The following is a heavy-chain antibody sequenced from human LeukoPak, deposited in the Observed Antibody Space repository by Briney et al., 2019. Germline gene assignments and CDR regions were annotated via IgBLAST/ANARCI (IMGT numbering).Heavy chain of an antibody. CDR1: GGSISSDNYY. CDR3: ARGGGWYDAFDI. CDR2: IYYSGST. D-gene: IGHD6-19*01. Sequence: SETLSLTCTVSGGSISSDNYYWGWIRQPPGKGLEWIGYIYYSGSTNYNPSLKSRVTISVDTSKNQFSLKLSSVTAADTAVYYCARGGGWYDAFDIWGQGTMVTVSS. J-gene: IGHJ3*02. V-gene: IGHV4-61*01.